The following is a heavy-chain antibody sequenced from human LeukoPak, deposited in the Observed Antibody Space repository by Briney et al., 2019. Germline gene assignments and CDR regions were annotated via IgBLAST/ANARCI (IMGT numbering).Heavy chain of an antibody. Sequence: SETLSLTCTVSGDSVASGGYYWNWIRQPLGKGLEWIGYIYYSVSTNYNLSLKSRVTISVDTSENQFSLKLTSVTAADTAVYYCARGGRGRNWFDPWGQGTLVTVSS. CDR1: GDSVASGGYY. CDR2: IYYSVST. CDR3: ARGGRGRNWFDP. V-gene: IGHV4-61*08. J-gene: IGHJ5*02. D-gene: IGHD3-10*01.